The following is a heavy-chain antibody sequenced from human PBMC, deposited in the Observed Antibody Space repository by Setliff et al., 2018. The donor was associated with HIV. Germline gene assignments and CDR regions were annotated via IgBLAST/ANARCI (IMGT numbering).Heavy chain of an antibody. CDR1: GFIFNNYA. Sequence: GGSLRLSCVASGFIFNNYAMSWVRQVPGKGLEGVAVIWYDGSNKYYADSVKGRFTISRDNSKNTLYLQMNSLRAEDTAVYYCAKTPSSGWYSLYLDYWGQGTLVTVS. V-gene: IGHV3-33*06. D-gene: IGHD6-19*01. J-gene: IGHJ4*02. CDR2: IWYDGSNK. CDR3: AKTPSSGWYSLYLDY.